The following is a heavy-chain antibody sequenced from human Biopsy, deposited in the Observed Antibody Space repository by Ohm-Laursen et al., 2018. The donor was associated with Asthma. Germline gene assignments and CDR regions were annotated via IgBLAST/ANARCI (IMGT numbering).Heavy chain of an antibody. CDR1: GFTFSSYG. CDR2: ISYDGSNK. Sequence: SLRLSCAASGFTFSSYGMHWVRQAPGKGREWVAVISYDGSNKYYADSVKGRFTISRDNSKNTLYLQMNSLRAEDTAVYYCASQSSGPDFWSGYYYFDYWGQGTLVTVSS. J-gene: IGHJ4*02. CDR3: ASQSSGPDFWSGYYYFDY. V-gene: IGHV3-30*03. D-gene: IGHD3-3*01.